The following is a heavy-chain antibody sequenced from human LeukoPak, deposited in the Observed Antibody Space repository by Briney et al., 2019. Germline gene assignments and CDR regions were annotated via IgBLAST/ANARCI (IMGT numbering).Heavy chain of an antibody. CDR2: INPNSGGT. Sequence: GASVKVSCKASGYTFTGYYMHWVRQAPGQGLEWMGWINPNSGGTNYAQKFQGRVTMTRDTSISTAYMELSRLRSDDTAVYYCATTLYPDRYSYGYSYYYYMDVWGKGTTVTVSS. D-gene: IGHD5-18*01. V-gene: IGHV1-2*02. CDR1: GYTFTGYY. J-gene: IGHJ6*03. CDR3: ATTLYPDRYSYGYSYYYYMDV.